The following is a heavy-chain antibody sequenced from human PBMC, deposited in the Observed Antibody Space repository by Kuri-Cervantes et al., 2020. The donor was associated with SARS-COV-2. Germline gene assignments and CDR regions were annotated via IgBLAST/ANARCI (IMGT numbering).Heavy chain of an antibody. CDR1: RVSFSSFT. D-gene: IGHD2-15*01. CDR2: ISSSSSYI. V-gene: IGHV3-21*01. Sequence: GGSLRLSCAGSRVSFSSFTMNWVRQAPGKGLEWVSSISSSSSYIYYADSVKGRFTISRDNAKNSLYLQMNSLRAEDTAVYYCARDQVVEWRDYYYYMDVWGKGPTVTVSS. J-gene: IGHJ6*03. CDR3: ARDQVVEWRDYYYYMDV.